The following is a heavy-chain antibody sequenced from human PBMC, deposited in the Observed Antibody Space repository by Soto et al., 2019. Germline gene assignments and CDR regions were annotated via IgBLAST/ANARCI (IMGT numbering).Heavy chain of an antibody. CDR1: GGSISSYY. CDR3: ARTKKMATIFDY. Sequence: KSSETLSLTCTVSGGSISSYYWSWIRQPPGKGLEWIGYIYYSGSTNYNPSLKSRVTISVDTSKNQFSLKLSSVTAADTAVYYCARTKKMATIFDYWGQGTLVTVS. J-gene: IGHJ4*02. D-gene: IGHD5-12*01. V-gene: IGHV4-59*01. CDR2: IYYSGST.